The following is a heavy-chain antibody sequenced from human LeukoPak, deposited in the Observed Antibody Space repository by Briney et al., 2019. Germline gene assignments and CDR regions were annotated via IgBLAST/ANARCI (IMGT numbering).Heavy chain of an antibody. D-gene: IGHD3-10*01. CDR1: GFTFNSYA. V-gene: IGHV3-23*01. J-gene: IGHJ4*02. Sequence: GGSLRLSCAASGFTFNSYAMNWVRQAPGKGLELVSAMSASGGTTYYADSVKGRFTISRDNSKNTLYLQMNSLRAEDTAVYYCAKRGGSGTPDYWGQGTLVTVSS. CDR3: AKRGGSGTPDY. CDR2: MSASGGTT.